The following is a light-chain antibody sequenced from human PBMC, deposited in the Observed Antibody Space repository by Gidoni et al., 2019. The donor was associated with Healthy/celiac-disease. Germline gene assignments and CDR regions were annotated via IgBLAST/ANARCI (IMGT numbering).Light chain of an antibody. J-gene: IGKJ5*01. CDR2: DAS. Sequence: EIVFTQSPATLSLSPGERATLSCRASQSVSSYLAWYQQKPGQAPRLLIYDASNMSTGVPARFSGSGSGTDFTLTISSLEPEDFAVYYCQQRSNWPTITFGQGTRLEIK. CDR1: QSVSSY. CDR3: QQRSNWPTIT. V-gene: IGKV3-11*01.